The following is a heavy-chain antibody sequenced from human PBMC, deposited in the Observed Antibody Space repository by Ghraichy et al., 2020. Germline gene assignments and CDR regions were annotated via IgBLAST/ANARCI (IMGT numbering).Heavy chain of an antibody. CDR1: GFTFSIYW. J-gene: IGHJ3*02. CDR2: INSDGSTT. V-gene: IGHV3-74*01. D-gene: IGHD1-26*01. Sequence: GGSLRLSCAASGFTFSIYWMHWVRQAPGKGLVWVSRINSDGSTTTYADSVKGRFTISRDNAKNTLYLQMNSLRAEDTAVYYCAREKGAQGAFDIWGQGTMVTVSS. CDR3: AREKGAQGAFDI.